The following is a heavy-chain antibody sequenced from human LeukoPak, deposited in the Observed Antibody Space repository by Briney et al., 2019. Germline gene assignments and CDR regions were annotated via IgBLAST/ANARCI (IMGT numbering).Heavy chain of an antibody. CDR2: INQDGSEK. CDR3: VRAIGANVSY. V-gene: IGHV3-7*03. Sequence: GGSLRLSCAASGFTFSSSAMSWVRQVPGKGLEWVANINQDGSEKYYVDSVRGRFTISRDNAENSLYLQMNSLRAEDTAVYYCVRAIGANVSYWGQGTLVTVSS. D-gene: IGHD3-10*01. CDR1: GFTFSSSA. J-gene: IGHJ4*02.